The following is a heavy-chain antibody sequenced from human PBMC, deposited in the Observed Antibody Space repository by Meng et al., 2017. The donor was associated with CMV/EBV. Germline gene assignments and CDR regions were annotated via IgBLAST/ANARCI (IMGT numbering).Heavy chain of an antibody. J-gene: IGHJ4*02. CDR2: IYTSGST. CDR3: ARGGLYYYDSSGHFDY. V-gene: IGHV4-4*07. D-gene: IGHD3-22*01. CDR1: GGSISSYY. Sequence: QGQLQESGPGLVKPSETLSLTRTVSGGSISSYYWSWIRQPAGKGLEWIGRIYTSGSTNYNPSLKSRVTMSVDTSKNQFSLKLSSVTAADTAVYYCARGGLYYYDSSGHFDYWGQGTLVTVSS.